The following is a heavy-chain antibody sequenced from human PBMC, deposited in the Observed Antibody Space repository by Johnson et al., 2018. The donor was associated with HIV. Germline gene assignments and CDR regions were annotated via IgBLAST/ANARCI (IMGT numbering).Heavy chain of an antibody. V-gene: IGHV3-30*18. Sequence: VQLVESGGGLVQPGGSLRLSCAASGFTFSSYWMHWVRQAPGKGLEWVALISYDGPNKYYADSVKGRFTISRDNSKNTLYLQMNSLRAEDTAVYYCAKDTYDSDAFDIWGQGTMVTVSS. CDR3: AKDTYDSDAFDI. D-gene: IGHD3-22*01. CDR1: GFTFSSYW. CDR2: ISYDGPNK. J-gene: IGHJ3*02.